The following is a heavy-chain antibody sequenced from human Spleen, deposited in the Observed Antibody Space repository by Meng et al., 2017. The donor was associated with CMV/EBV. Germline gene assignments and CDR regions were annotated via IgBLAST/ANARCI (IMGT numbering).Heavy chain of an antibody. J-gene: IGHJ4*02. CDR2: IIPIFGTV. D-gene: IGHD4-17*01. CDR3: ARSHTNDYGDFGY. Sequence: KASRTNYTSYSIYWVRQAPEQGLECVGGIIPIFGTVNYAQRFQGRVTITTDESTSTAYMELSSLRSDDTAMYYCARSHTNDYGDFGYWGQGTLVTVSS. CDR1: RTNYTSYS. V-gene: IGHV1-69*05.